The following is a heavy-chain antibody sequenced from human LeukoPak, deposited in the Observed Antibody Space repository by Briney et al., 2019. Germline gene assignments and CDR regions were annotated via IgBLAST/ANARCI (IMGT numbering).Heavy chain of an antibody. Sequence: GGSLRLSCAASGHTFSDYYMSWIRQAPGKGLEWVSYISSSGSTIYYADSVKGRFTISRDNAKNSLYLQMNSLRAEDTAVYYCASGYYGSGSYYCFDYWGQGTLVTVSS. D-gene: IGHD3-10*01. CDR2: ISSSGSTI. J-gene: IGHJ4*02. CDR3: ASGYYGSGSYYCFDY. CDR1: GHTFSDYY. V-gene: IGHV3-11*01.